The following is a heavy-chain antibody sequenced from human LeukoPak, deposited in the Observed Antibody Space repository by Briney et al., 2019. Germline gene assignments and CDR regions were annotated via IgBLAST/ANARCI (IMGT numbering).Heavy chain of an antibody. J-gene: IGHJ3*02. Sequence: GGSLRLSCAASGFTFSDYYMSWIRQAPGKGLEWVAVISYDGSNKYYADSVKGRFTISRDNSKNTLYLQMNSLRAEDTAVYYCARVGGGATTALAFDIWGQGTMVTVSS. CDR3: ARVGGGATTALAFDI. D-gene: IGHD1-26*01. CDR2: ISYDGSNK. CDR1: GFTFSDYY. V-gene: IGHV3-30*01.